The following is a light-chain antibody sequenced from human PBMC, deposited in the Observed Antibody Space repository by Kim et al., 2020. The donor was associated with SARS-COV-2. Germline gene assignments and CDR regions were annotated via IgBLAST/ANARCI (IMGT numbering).Light chain of an antibody. CDR2: YDT. CDR3: QVWDSSSMHWV. CDR1: NFEVQI. J-gene: IGLJ3*02. V-gene: IGLV3-21*04. Sequence: SYELTQPPSVSVAPGQTASITCGGNNFEVQIVHWYLQKPGQAPVLVISYDTDRPSGIPERFSGSKFDNTATLTISRVEAGDEADYYCQVWDSSSMHWVFGGGTQLTVL.